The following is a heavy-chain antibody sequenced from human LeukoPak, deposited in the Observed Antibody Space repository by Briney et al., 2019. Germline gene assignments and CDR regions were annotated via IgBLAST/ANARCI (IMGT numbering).Heavy chain of an antibody. CDR3: ARLSPLQLWLFDY. CDR2: IIPILGIA. D-gene: IGHD5-18*01. V-gene: IGHV1-69*04. J-gene: IGHJ4*02. CDR1: GGTFSSYA. Sequence: SVKVSCKASGGTFSSYAISWVRQAPGQGLEWMGRIIPILGIANYAQRFQGRVTITADKSTSTAYMELSSLRSEDTAVYYCARLSPLQLWLFDYWGQGTLVTVSS.